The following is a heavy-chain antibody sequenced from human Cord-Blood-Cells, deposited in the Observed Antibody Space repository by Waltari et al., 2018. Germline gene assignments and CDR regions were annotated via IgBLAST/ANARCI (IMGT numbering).Heavy chain of an antibody. CDR3: ASGPRFGELYYYYYGMDV. Sequence: QVQLQESGPGLVQPSETLSLTCAVSGYSISSGYYWGWLRQPPAKGLEWIGSIYHSGSTYYNPSLKSRVTISVDTSKNQFSLKLSSVTAADTAVYYCASGPRFGELYYYYYGMDVWGQGTTVTVSS. V-gene: IGHV4-38-2*01. CDR1: GYSISSGYY. D-gene: IGHD3-10*01. CDR2: IYHSGST. J-gene: IGHJ6*02.